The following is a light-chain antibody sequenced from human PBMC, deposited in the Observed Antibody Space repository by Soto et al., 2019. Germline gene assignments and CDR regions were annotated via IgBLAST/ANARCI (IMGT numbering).Light chain of an antibody. CDR1: SSDVGCYTY. Sequence: QSALTQPASVSGSHGQSITISCSGTSSDVGCYTYVSWFQCLPGKVPKLIVHEVTNRPSGVSSRFSGSKSGNTAPLTISGLQLVDEADYYCSSYTTRSTWVFGGGTKLTVL. V-gene: IGLV2-14*01. CDR2: EVT. CDR3: SSYTTRSTWV. J-gene: IGLJ3*02.